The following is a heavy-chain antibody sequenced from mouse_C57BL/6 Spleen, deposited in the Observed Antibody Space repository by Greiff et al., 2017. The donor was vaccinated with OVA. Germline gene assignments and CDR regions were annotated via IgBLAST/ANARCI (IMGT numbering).Heavy chain of an antibody. CDR2: IHPNSGST. Sequence: QVQLQQPGAELVKPGASVKLSCKASGYTFTSYWMHWVKQRPGQGLEWIGMIHPNSGSTNYNEKFKSKATLTVDKSSSTAYLQLSSLTSEDSAVYYCARDYYGSSGGFAYWGQGTLVTVSA. J-gene: IGHJ3*01. CDR1: GYTFTSYW. V-gene: IGHV1-64*01. D-gene: IGHD1-1*01. CDR3: ARDYYGSSGGFAY.